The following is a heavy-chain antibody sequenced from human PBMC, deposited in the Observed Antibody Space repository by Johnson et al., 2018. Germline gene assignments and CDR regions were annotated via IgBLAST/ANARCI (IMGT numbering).Heavy chain of an antibody. CDR1: GFTFSRYG. D-gene: IGHD2-2*01. CDR3: AKARRECDSASCYYQFGLDV. CDR2: ISGDAVGT. J-gene: IGHJ6*02. V-gene: IGHV3-23*04. Sequence: VQLVQSGAEVKKPGASVRVSCKASGFTFSRYGMTWVRQAPGKGLEWVSAISGDAVGTFYADSVRGRFTISRDNSKKTLYMQINSLRAEDTAVYYCAKARRECDSASCYYQFGLDVWGQGTTVTVSS.